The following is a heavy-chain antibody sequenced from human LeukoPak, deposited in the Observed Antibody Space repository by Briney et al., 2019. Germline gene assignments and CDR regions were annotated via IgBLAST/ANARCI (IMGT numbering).Heavy chain of an antibody. J-gene: IGHJ4*02. CDR3: AKGIIVVVTGSDY. V-gene: IGHV3-23*01. D-gene: IGHD3-22*01. CDR1: GFTFSSYA. Sequence: PGGSLRLSCAASGFTFSSYAMSWVRQAPGKGLEWVSAISGGGGSTYYADSVKGRFTISRDNSKNTLYLQMNSLRAEDTAVYYCAKGIIVVVTGSDYWGQGTLVTVSS. CDR2: ISGGGGST.